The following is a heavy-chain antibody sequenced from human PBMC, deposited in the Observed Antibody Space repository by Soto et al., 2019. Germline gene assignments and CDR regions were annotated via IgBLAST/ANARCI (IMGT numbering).Heavy chain of an antibody. CDR2: INHSGST. CDR3: ARGRLTIRY. CDR1: GGSFSGYY. Sequence: PSETLSLTCAVYGGSFSGYYWSWIRQPPGKGLEWIGEINHSGSTNYNPSLKSRVTISVDTSKNQFSLKLSSVTAADTAVYYCARGRLTIRYWGQGTLVTVSS. V-gene: IGHV4-34*01. J-gene: IGHJ4*02. D-gene: IGHD3-9*01.